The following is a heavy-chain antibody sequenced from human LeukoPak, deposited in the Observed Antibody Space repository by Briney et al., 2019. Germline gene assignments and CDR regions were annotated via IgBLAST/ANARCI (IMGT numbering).Heavy chain of an antibody. D-gene: IGHD6-13*01. V-gene: IGHV1-69*13. CDR1: GGTFSSYA. Sequence: ASVKVSCRASGGTFSSYAFSWVRQAPGQGLEWMGGIIPIFGTSNYAQKFQGRVTITADESTSTAYMELSTLRSDDTAVYYCARPARSAKPDYWGQGTLVTVSS. J-gene: IGHJ4*02. CDR2: IIPIFGTS. CDR3: ARPARSAKPDY.